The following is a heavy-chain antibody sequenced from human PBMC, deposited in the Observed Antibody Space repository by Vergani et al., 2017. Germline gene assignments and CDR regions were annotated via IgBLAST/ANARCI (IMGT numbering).Heavy chain of an antibody. Sequence: EVQPLESGGNLIQPGGSLRLSCGASGFTFSSYAMTWVRLAPGKGLQWVSAISGSGGNTFYTDSVKGRFTISRDNSKDTLYLQMNSLRVEDTAIYYCAKARDPNCKGGNCYSYYYGLDLWGQGTTVTVSS. CDR2: ISGSGGNT. V-gene: IGHV3-23*01. J-gene: IGHJ6*02. CDR1: GFTFSSYA. D-gene: IGHD2-21*01. CDR3: AKARDPNCKGGNCYSYYYGLDL.